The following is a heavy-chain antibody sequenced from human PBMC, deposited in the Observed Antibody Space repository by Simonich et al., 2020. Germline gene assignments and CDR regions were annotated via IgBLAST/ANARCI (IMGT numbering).Heavy chain of an antibody. CDR2: IYYSGST. CDR1: GGSISSYY. J-gene: IGHJ4*02. D-gene: IGHD6-6*01. Sequence: QVQLQESGPGLVKPSETLSLTCTVSGGSISSYYWSWIRQPPGKGLEWIGYIYYSGSTNYNPSLKSRVTISVDTSKNQFSLKLSSVTAADTAVYYCARQEYSSSSFDYWGQGTLVTVSS. V-gene: IGHV4-59*08. CDR3: ARQEYSSSSFDY.